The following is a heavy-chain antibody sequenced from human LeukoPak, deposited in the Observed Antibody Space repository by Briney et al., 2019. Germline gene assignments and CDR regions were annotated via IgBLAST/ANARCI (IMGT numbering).Heavy chain of an antibody. J-gene: IGHJ4*02. CDR2: ISSGSSYI. CDR1: GFTFSSYS. D-gene: IGHD2-15*01. Sequence: GGSLRLSCAASGFTFSSYSMNWVRQAPGKGLEWVSSISSGSSYIYYADSVKGRFTISRDNAKNSLYLQMNSLRAEDTAVYYCARDCSGGSCYFAFDYWGQGTLVTVSS. V-gene: IGHV3-21*01. CDR3: ARDCSGGSCYFAFDY.